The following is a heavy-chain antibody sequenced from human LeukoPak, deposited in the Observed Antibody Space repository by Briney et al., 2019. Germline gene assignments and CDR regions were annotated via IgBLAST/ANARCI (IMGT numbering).Heavy chain of an antibody. CDR2: ISPSGGST. CDR3: ARDSKYYYDSSGYYYFDY. V-gene: IGHV1-46*01. CDR1: GYTFTSNY. Sequence: GASVKVSCKAFGYTFTSNYMHWVRQAPGQGPEWMGVISPSGGSTTYAQKFQGRVTITADKSTSTAYMELSSLRSEDTAVYYCARDSKYYYDSSGYYYFDYWGQGTLVTVSS. J-gene: IGHJ4*02. D-gene: IGHD3-22*01.